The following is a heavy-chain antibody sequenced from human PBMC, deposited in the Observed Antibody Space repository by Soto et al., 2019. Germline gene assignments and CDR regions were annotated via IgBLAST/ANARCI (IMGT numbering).Heavy chain of an antibody. CDR1: CGSFSGYQ. CDR3: ARGLILSFGELSRRGGYYYYMDD. V-gene: IGHV4-34*02. Sequence: QVQLQQWGAGLLKPSETLSLTCAVSCGSFSGYQWTWIRQTPEKGLEWIGEINASGKINYNPSLKSRLTILVDTAKKQIYLRLRSVTAADTAVYYCARGLILSFGELSRRGGYYYYMDDWTKGTTVTVSS. CDR2: INASGKI. J-gene: IGHJ6*03. D-gene: IGHD3-10*01.